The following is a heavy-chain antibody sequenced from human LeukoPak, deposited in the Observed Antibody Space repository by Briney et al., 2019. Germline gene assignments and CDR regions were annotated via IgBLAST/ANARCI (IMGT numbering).Heavy chain of an antibody. D-gene: IGHD5-18*01. CDR2: IYYSGST. CDR1: GGSISSGDYY. Sequence: SETLSLTCTVSGGSISSGDYYWSWIRQPPGKGLEWIGYIYYSGSTYYNPSLKSRVTISVDTSKNQFSLKLSSVTAADTAVYYCARDSGDTAMAFDYWGQGTLVTVSS. J-gene: IGHJ4*02. V-gene: IGHV4-30-4*01. CDR3: ARDSGDTAMAFDY.